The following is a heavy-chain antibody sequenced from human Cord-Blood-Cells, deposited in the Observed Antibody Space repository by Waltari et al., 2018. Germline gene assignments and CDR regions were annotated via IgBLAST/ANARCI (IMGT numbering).Heavy chain of an antibody. CDR2: IYYSGST. Sequence: QVQLQESGPGLVKPSENLSLTCTVPGGPISSYYWSWIRQPPGKGLDWIGYIYYSGSTNYNPSLKSRVTISVDTSKNQFSLKLSSVTAADTAVYYCARGNSFSWFDPWGQGTLVTVSS. CDR3: ARGNSFSWFDP. V-gene: IGHV4-59*01. CDR1: GGPISSYY. J-gene: IGHJ5*02. D-gene: IGHD3-16*02.